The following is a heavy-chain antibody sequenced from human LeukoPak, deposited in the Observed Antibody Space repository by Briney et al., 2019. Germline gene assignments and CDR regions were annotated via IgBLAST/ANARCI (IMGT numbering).Heavy chain of an antibody. CDR2: INPNSGGT. D-gene: IGHD2-2*01. J-gene: IGHJ4*02. CDR1: GYTFTGYY. CDR3: ARDPALPPYYFDS. V-gene: IGHV1-2*02. Sequence: ASVKVSCKASGYTFTGYYMHWVRQAPGQGLEWMGWINPNSGGTNYAQKFQGRVTMTRDTSISTAYMELSRLRSDDTAVYYCARDPALPPYYFDSGAQGPRAPVP.